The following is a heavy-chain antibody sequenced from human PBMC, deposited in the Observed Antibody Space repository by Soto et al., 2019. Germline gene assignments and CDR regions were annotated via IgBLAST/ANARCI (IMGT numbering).Heavy chain of an antibody. D-gene: IGHD3-3*01. CDR1: GGSISSSSYY. J-gene: IGHJ4*02. Sequence: QLQLQESGPGLVKPSETLSLTCTVSGGSISSSSYYWGWIRQPPGKGLEWIGSIYYSGSTYYNPSLKSRVTISVDTSKNQFPLKLSSVTAADTAVYYCARSQPKYYDFWSGYLSLFDYWGQGTLVTVSS. CDR3: ARSQPKYYDFWSGYLSLFDY. V-gene: IGHV4-39*01. CDR2: IYYSGST.